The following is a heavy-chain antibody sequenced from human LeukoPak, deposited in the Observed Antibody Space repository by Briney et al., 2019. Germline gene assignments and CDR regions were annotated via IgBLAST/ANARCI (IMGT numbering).Heavy chain of an antibody. CDR1: GGSISSSNW. CDR3: ARRGYYGWGSVY. Sequence: SGTLSLTCVVSGGSISSSNWWSWDRQPPEKGLERIGEIYHSGSTNYNPSLKSRVTISVDKSKNQFSLKLSSVTAADTAIYYCARRGYYGWGSVYWGQGTLVTVSS. V-gene: IGHV4-4*02. CDR2: IYHSGST. J-gene: IGHJ4*02. D-gene: IGHD3-10*01.